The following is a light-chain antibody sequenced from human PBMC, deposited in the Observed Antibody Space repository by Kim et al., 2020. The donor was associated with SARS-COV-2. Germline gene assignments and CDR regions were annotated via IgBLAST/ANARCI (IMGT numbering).Light chain of an antibody. V-gene: IGLV2-14*03. CDR3: SSLTGGRYCGV. CDR1: SSDIGAYNG. CDR2: NVS. J-gene: IGLJ3*02. Sequence: SNTYCSGTSSDIGAYNGVPWYQQHPGKAPKLMIFNVSDRPSGVSNRFSGSKSDNKASLTISGLQAEDEADYFCSSLTGGRYCGVFGGGTQLTVL.